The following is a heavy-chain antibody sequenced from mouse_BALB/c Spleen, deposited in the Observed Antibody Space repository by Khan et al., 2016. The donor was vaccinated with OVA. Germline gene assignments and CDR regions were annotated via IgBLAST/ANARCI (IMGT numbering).Heavy chain of an antibody. CDR2: IYPGISDT. CDR1: GYSFTSYW. CDR3: TRSYDSYYFDY. Sequence: QXSGTVLARPGASVKMSCKASGYSFTSYWMHWVKQRPGLGLEWIGAIYPGISDTRYNQKFKGKAKLTAVTSASTAYMELSSLTNEDSAVYYCTRSYDSYYFDYWGQGTLLTVSS. V-gene: IGHV1-5*01. J-gene: IGHJ2*01. D-gene: IGHD2-4*01.